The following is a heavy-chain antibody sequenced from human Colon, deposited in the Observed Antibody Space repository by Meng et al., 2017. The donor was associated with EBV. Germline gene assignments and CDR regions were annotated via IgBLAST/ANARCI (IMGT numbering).Heavy chain of an antibody. V-gene: IGHV3-11*01. J-gene: IGHJ4*02. D-gene: IGHD6-25*01. Sequence: VHVVGAGGGFVKPGGSLSLSCAASGFNFNDYYMTWIRQAPGKGLEWVAFISKMGDGISYAESVRGRFTISRDSATHSLYLQMNSLRAEDTAVYYCARDLGGPRDYWGQGTLVTVSS. CDR3: ARDLGGPRDY. CDR2: ISKMGDGI. CDR1: GFNFNDYY.